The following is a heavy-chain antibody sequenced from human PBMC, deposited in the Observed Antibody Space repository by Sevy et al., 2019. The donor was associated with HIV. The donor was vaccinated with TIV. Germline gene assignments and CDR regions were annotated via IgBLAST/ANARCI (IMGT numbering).Heavy chain of an antibody. CDR1: GGSISPDY. Sequence: SETLSLTCTVSGGSISPDYWSWIRQPPGKGLEWIGYIHYSGSTSYNPSLMSRVTMSVDTSKNQFSLKLSSVTAADTALYYCARYFEYRKNSGIFHYMDVWGKGTTVTVSS. V-gene: IGHV4-59*01. D-gene: IGHD6-6*01. J-gene: IGHJ6*03. CDR2: IHYSGST. CDR3: ARYFEYRKNSGIFHYMDV.